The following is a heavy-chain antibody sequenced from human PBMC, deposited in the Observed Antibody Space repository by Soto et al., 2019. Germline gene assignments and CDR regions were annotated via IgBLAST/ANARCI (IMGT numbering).Heavy chain of an antibody. CDR3: ANQVLRYFDWPNY. D-gene: IGHD3-9*01. Sequence: PSETLSLTCTVSGGSISSSTYYWGWMRQPPGKGLEWIASFFIGGNTYYNPSLKSRVTISVDTSKNQFSLKLSSVTAADTAVYYCANQVLRYFDWPNYWGQGTLVTVSS. J-gene: IGHJ4*02. V-gene: IGHV4-39*01. CDR1: GGSISSSTYY. CDR2: FFIGGNT.